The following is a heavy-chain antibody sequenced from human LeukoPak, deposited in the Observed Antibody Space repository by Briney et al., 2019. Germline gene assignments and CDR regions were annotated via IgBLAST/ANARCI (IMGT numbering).Heavy chain of an antibody. Sequence: GGSLRLSCAASGFTFSSYAMHWVRQAPGKGLEWVAVISYDGSNKYYADSVKGRFTISRDNSKNTLYLQMNSLRAEDTAVYYCARGQARRLAAAGSYNWFDPWGQGTLVTVSS. D-gene: IGHD6-13*01. CDR2: ISYDGSNK. CDR1: GFTFSSYA. J-gene: IGHJ5*02. V-gene: IGHV3-30-3*01. CDR3: ARGQARRLAAAGSYNWFDP.